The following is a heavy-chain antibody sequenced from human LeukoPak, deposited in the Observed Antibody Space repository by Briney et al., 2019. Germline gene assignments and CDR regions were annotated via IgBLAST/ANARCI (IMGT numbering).Heavy chain of an antibody. D-gene: IGHD3-22*01. J-gene: IGHJ5*02. V-gene: IGHV1-46*01. CDR2: INPSGGST. CDR3: ARDAYYDSSGNNWFDP. CDR1: GYTFTSYY. Sequence: ASVKVSCKASGYTFTSYYMHWVRQAPGQGLEWMEIINPSGGSTSYAQKFQGRVTMTRDMSTSTVYMELSSLRSEDTAVYYCARDAYYDSSGNNWFDPWGQGTLVTVSS.